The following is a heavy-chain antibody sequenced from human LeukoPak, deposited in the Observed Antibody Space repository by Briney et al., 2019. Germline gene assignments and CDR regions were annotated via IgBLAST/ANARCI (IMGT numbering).Heavy chain of an antibody. D-gene: IGHD5-18*01. CDR2: IYYSGST. CDR3: ARDTAMGNFDY. V-gene: IGHV4-59*08. J-gene: IGHJ4*02. CDR1: GGSISSYY. Sequence: SETLSLTCTVSGGSISSYYWSWIRQPPGKGLEWIGYIYYSGSTNYNPSLKSRVTISVDTSKNQFSLKLSSVTAADTAVYYCARDTAMGNFDYWGQGTPVTVSS.